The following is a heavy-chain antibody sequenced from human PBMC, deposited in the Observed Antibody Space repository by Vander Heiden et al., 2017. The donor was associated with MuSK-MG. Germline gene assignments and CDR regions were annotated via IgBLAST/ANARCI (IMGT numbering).Heavy chain of an antibody. J-gene: IGHJ3*02. CDR2: ISSSSSYI. V-gene: IGHV3-21*01. CDR1: GFTFSSYS. Sequence: EVQLVESGGGLVKPGGSLRLSCAASGFTFSSYSMNWVRQAPGKGLEWVSSISSSSSYIYYADSVKGRFTISRDNAKNSLYLQMNSLRAEDTAVYYCARDSRKDDAFDIWGQGTMVTVSS. CDR3: ARDSRKDDAFDI.